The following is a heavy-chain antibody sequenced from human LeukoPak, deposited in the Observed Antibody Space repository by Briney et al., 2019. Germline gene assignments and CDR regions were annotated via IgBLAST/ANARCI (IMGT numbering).Heavy chain of an antibody. Sequence: PGGSPRLSCAASGFTFSSYEMNWVRQAPGKGLEWVSYISSSGSTIYYADSVKGRFTISRDNAKNSLYLQMNNLRAEDTAVYYCARVGLGASLDAFDIWGQGTMVTVSS. V-gene: IGHV3-48*03. J-gene: IGHJ3*02. D-gene: IGHD3-10*01. CDR3: ARVGLGASLDAFDI. CDR2: ISSSGSTI. CDR1: GFTFSSYE.